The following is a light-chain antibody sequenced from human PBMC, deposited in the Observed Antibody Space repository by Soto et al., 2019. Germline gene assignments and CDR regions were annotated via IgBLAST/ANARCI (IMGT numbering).Light chain of an antibody. V-gene: IGLV2-11*01. CDR1: SSDVAGYNF. CDR3: CSYAGSYTFDV. Sequence: QSVLTQARAVSGCPGQSVIISCTGTSSDVAGYNFVSWYQQHPGKAPRLLIYAVTKRPAAVPARFSGSKSGNTASLTISGLQAEDEADYYCCSYAGSYTFDVFGTGTKVTVL. CDR2: AVT. J-gene: IGLJ1*01.